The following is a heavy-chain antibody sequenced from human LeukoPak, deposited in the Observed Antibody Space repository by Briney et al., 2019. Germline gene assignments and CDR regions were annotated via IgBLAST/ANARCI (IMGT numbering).Heavy chain of an antibody. J-gene: IGHJ4*02. CDR1: GFTFSSYA. CDR3: AKGGSYYRGSFDY. V-gene: IGHV3-23*01. Sequence: GGSLRLSCAASGFTFSSYAMSWVRQAPGKGLEWVSAISGSGGSTYYADSVKGRFTISRDNSKNTLYLQMNSLGAEDTAAYYCAKGGSYYRGSFDYWGQGTLVTVSS. D-gene: IGHD1-26*01. CDR2: ISGSGGST.